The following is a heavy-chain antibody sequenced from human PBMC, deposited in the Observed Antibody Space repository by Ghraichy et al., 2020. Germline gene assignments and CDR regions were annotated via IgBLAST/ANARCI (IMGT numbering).Heavy chain of an antibody. J-gene: IGHJ4*02. CDR1: GFTFSRYG. V-gene: IGHV3-30*03. CDR3: ATALWRDLTVVTNPLDS. Sequence: GGSLRLSCAASGFTFSRYGMHWARQAPGKGLEWVADISFDGSDTYYADSVKGRFTVSRDNSKSTLYLQMNSLRAEDTALYYCATALWRDLTVVTNPLDSWGPGTLVTVSS. D-gene: IGHD2-21*02. CDR2: ISFDGSDT.